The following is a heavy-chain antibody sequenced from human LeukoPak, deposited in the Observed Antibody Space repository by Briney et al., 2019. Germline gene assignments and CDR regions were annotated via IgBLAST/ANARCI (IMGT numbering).Heavy chain of an antibody. D-gene: IGHD1-26*01. CDR3: ARGYSGSSRQDY. J-gene: IGHJ4*02. CDR2: IIPILGIA. Sequence: ASVKVSCKASGGTFSSYAISWVRQAPGQGLEWMGRIIPILGIANYAQKFQGRVTITADKSTSTAYMELSSLRSEDTAVYYCARGYSGSSRQDYWGQGTLVTVSS. V-gene: IGHV1-69*04. CDR1: GGTFSSYA.